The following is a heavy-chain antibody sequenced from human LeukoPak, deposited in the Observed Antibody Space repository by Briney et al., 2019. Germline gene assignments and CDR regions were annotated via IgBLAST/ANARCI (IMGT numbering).Heavy chain of an antibody. V-gene: IGHV1-2*04. CDR2: INHNSGGT. J-gene: IGHJ6*04. CDR3: ARELIAVAGTPYYYYGMDV. CDR1: GYTFTGYY. D-gene: IGHD6-19*01. Sequence: ASVKVSCQASGYTFTGYYMHWVRQAPGQGLEWLGWINHNSGGTNYAQKFQGWVTMTRDTSISTAYMELSRLRSDDTAVYYCARELIAVAGTPYYYYGMDVWGKGTTVTVSS.